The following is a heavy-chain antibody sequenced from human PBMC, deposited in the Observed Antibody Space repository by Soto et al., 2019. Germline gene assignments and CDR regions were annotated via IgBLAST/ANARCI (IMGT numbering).Heavy chain of an antibody. CDR2: INSDGSST. V-gene: IGHV3-74*01. CDR3: AREEVHLAYYYDSSGYYYY. D-gene: IGHD3-22*01. J-gene: IGHJ4*02. CDR1: GFTFSSYW. Sequence: GGSLRLSCAASGFTFSSYWMHWVRQAPGKGLVWVSRINSDGSSTSYADSVKGRFTISRDNTKNTLYLQMNSLRAEDTDVYDCAREEVHLAYYYDSSGYYYYWGQGTLVTVSS.